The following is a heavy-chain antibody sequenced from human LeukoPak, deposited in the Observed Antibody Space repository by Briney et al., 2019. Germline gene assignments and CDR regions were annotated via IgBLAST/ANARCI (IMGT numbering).Heavy chain of an antibody. J-gene: IGHJ2*01. CDR2: INPSGGST. Sequence: ASVKVSCKASGYTFTSYYMHWVRQAPGQGLEWMGIINPSGGSTSYAQRFQGRVTMARDTSTSTVYMELSSLRSEDTAVYYCARGEYGDTPFDLWGRGTLVTVSS. CDR3: ARGEYGDTPFDL. V-gene: IGHV1-46*03. D-gene: IGHD4-17*01. CDR1: GYTFTSYY.